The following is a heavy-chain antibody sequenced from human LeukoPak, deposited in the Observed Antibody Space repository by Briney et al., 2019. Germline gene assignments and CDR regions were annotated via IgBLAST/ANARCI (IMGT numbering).Heavy chain of an antibody. Sequence: PGGSLRLSCAASGFTFSSYAMSWVRQAPGKGLEWVSAISGSGGSTYYADSVKGRFTISRDNSKNTLYLQMNSLRAEDTAAYYCAKDGSPMGYCSSTSCYAGAYYFDYWGQGTLVTVSS. V-gene: IGHV3-23*01. CDR3: AKDGSPMGYCSSTSCYAGAYYFDY. CDR2: ISGSGGST. CDR1: GFTFSSYA. J-gene: IGHJ4*02. D-gene: IGHD2-2*01.